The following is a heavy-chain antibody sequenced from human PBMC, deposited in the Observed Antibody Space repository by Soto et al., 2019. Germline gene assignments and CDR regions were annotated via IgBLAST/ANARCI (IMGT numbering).Heavy chain of an antibody. CDR1: GFTFSSYW. V-gene: IGHV3-7*01. D-gene: IGHD6-13*01. CDR3: ARIAASGRGWDV. Sequence: EVQLVESGGGLVQPGGSLRLSCVDSGFTFSSYWMSWVRQAPVKGLEWVGNIKQDGSEENYVDSVKGRFTISRDNAKNSMYLQMNSLRAEDTAVYYCARIAASGRGWDVWGQGTTVVASS. J-gene: IGHJ6*02. CDR2: IKQDGSEE.